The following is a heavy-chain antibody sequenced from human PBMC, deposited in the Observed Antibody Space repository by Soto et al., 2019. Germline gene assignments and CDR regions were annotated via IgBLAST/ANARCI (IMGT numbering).Heavy chain of an antibody. J-gene: IGHJ6*02. CDR2: IIPIFGTA. CDR3: ATGSTIFGVVIMAHGMDV. CDR1: GSTFSSYA. D-gene: IGHD3-3*01. V-gene: IGHV1-69*13. Sequence: SVKVSCKASGSTFSSYAISWVRQAPGQGLEWMGGIIPIFGTANYAQKFQGRVTITADESTSTAYMELSSLRSEDTAVYYCATGSTIFGVVIMAHGMDVWGQGTTVTVSS.